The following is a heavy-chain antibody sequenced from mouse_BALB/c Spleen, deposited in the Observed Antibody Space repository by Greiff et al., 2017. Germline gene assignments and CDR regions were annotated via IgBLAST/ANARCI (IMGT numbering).Heavy chain of an antibody. CDR1: GYTFTSYW. D-gene: IGHD2-4*01. V-gene: IGHV1-7*01. Sequence: VQLQQSGAELAKPGASVKMSCKASGYTFTSYWMHWVKQRPGQGLEWIGYINPSTGYTEYNQKFKDKATLTADKSSSTAYMQLSSLTSEDSAVYYCARSGLRLGFAYWGQGTLVTVSA. CDR3: ARSGLRLGFAY. J-gene: IGHJ3*01. CDR2: INPSTGYT.